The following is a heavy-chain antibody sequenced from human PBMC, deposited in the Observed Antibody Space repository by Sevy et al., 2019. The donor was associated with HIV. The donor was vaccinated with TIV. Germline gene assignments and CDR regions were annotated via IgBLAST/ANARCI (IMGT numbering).Heavy chain of an antibody. Sequence: SETLSLTCAVYGGSFSGYYWSWIRQPPGKGLEWIGEINHSGSTNYNPSLKSRVTISVDTSKNQFSLKLSSVTAADTAVYYCARLTGSGKLPKWYFDLWGRGTLVTVSS. CDR3: ARLTGSGKLPKWYFDL. V-gene: IGHV4-34*01. CDR1: GGSFSGYY. J-gene: IGHJ2*01. D-gene: IGHD3-10*01. CDR2: INHSGST.